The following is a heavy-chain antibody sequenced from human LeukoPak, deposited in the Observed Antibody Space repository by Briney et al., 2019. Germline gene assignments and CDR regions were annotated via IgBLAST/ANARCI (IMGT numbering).Heavy chain of an antibody. CDR2: INHSGST. CDR3: ARGRYCSSTSCWSDY. D-gene: IGHD2-2*01. V-gene: IGHV4-34*01. J-gene: IGHJ4*02. CDR1: GGSFSGYY. Sequence: SETLSLTCAVYGGSFSGYYWSWIRQPPGNGVEWIGEINHSGSTNYNPSLKGRVTISVDTSKNQFSLKLSSVTAADTAVYYCARGRYCSSTSCWSDYWGQGTLVTVSS.